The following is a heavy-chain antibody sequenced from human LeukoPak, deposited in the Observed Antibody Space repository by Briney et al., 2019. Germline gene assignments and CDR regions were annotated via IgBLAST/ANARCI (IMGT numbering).Heavy chain of an antibody. CDR2: FDPEDGET. J-gene: IGHJ5*02. V-gene: IGHV1-24*01. D-gene: IGHD3-9*01. CDR3: ATENQGYYDILWGFDP. CDR1: GYTLTELS. Sequence: ASVKVSCKVSGYTLTELSMHWVRQAPGKGLEWMGGFDPEDGETIYAQKFQGRVTMTEDTSTDTAYMELSSLRSEDTAVYYCATENQGYYDILWGFDPWGQGTLVTVSS.